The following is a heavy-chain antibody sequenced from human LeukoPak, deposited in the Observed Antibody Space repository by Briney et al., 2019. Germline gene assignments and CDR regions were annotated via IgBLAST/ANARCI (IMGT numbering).Heavy chain of an antibody. CDR2: INPSGGST. D-gene: IGHD1-26*01. CDR1: GYTFTSYY. V-gene: IGHV1-46*03. J-gene: IGHJ6*03. CDR3: AREVGATDSYYYYYMDV. Sequence: ASVKVSCKASGYTFTSYYMHWVRQAPGQGLEWMGIINPSGGSTSYAQKFQGRVTMTRDTSTSTVYMELSSLRPEDTAVYYCAREVGATDSYYYYYMDVWGKGTTVTVSS.